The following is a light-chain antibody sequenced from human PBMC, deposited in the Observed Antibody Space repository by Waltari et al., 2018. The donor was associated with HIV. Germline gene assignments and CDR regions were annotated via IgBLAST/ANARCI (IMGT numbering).Light chain of an antibody. CDR3: QQYNNWPPYT. Sequence: IVMTQSPATLSVTPGKRVTLSCRASQSVSSNLAWYQQKPGQAPRLLIYGASTRATGIPVRFRGSGSGTEFTLTISSLQSEDFAVYYCQQYNNWPPYTFGQGTKLEIK. J-gene: IGKJ2*01. CDR2: GAS. CDR1: QSVSSN. V-gene: IGKV3-15*01.